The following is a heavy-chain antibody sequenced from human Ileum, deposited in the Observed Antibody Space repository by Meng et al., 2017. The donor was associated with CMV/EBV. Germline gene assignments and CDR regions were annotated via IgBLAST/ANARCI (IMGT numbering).Heavy chain of an antibody. CDR1: GYTFTGYY. CDR3: ARDQLERRNYYYYGMDV. V-gene: IGHV1-2*02. D-gene: IGHD1-1*01. J-gene: IGHJ6*02. CDR2: INPNSGGT. Sequence: SVKVSCQASGYTFTGYYMHWVRQAPGQGLEWMGWINPNSGGTNYAQKFQGRVTMTRDTSISTAYMELSRLRSDDTAVYYCARDQLERRNYYYYGMDVWGQGTTVTVSS.